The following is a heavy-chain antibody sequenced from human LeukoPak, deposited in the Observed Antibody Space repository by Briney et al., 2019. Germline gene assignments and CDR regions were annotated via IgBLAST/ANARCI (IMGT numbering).Heavy chain of an antibody. CDR2: INHSGST. V-gene: IGHV4-34*01. D-gene: IGHD3-10*01. CDR1: GGSFSGYY. Sequence: SGTLSLTCAVYGGSFSGYYWSWIRQPPGEGLEWIGEINHSGSTNYNPSLKSRVTISVDTSKNQFSLKLSSVTAADTAVYYCAREPGLLWFGETDYWGQGTLVTVSS. J-gene: IGHJ4*02. CDR3: AREPGLLWFGETDY.